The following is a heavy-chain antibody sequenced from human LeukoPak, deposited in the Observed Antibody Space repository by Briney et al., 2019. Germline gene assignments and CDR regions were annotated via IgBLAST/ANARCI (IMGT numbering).Heavy chain of an antibody. CDR2: ISWDGGST. D-gene: IGHD1-1*01. CDR1: GFTFDDYT. V-gene: IGHV3-43*01. CDR3: AKAGGTDDYYYYYMDV. Sequence: GGSLRLSCAASGFTFDDYTMHWVRQAPGKGLEWVSLISWDGGSTYYADSVKGRFTISRDNSKNSLYLQMNSLRTEDTALYYCAKAGGTDDYYYYYMDVWGKGTTVTVSS. J-gene: IGHJ6*03.